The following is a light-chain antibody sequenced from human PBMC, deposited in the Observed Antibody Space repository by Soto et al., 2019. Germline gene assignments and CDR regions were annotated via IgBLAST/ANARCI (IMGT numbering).Light chain of an antibody. CDR2: ATS. CDR1: QGISSY. J-gene: IGKJ1*01. V-gene: IGKV1-9*01. CDR3: QQLDLYPHT. Sequence: DIQLTQSPSFLSASVGDRVTITCRASQGISSYLAWYQQKPGKAPKLLIYATSTLQSGVPSRFSGSGSGTEFTLTISSLQPEDFATYYCQQLDLYPHTFGQGTKVEIK.